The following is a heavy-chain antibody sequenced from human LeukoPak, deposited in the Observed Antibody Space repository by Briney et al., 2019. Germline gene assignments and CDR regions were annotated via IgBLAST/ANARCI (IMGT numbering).Heavy chain of an antibody. D-gene: IGHD2-2*01. J-gene: IGHJ4*02. V-gene: IGHV3-15*01. CDR1: GFTFSNAW. CDR3: TTDPNCSSTSCECYFDY. CDR2: IKSKTDGGTT. Sequence: PGGSLRLSCAASGFTFSNAWMSWVRQAPGKGLEWVGRIKSKTDGGTTDYAAPVKGRFTISRDDSKNTLYLQMNSLKTEDTAVYYCTTDPNCSSTSCECYFDYWGQGTLVTVSS.